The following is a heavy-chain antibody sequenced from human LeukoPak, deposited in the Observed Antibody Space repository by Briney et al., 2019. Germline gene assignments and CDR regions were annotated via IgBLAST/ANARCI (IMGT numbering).Heavy chain of an antibody. V-gene: IGHV1-46*01. Sequence: GASVKVSCKASGYTFTSYYMHWVRQAPGQGLEWMGIINPSGGSTSYAQKFQGRLTLTRDLSTSTDYMGLSSLRSDDTAVYFCARDTSEGDYAWWFDPWGQGTLVTVAS. D-gene: IGHD3-16*01. CDR2: INPSGGST. J-gene: IGHJ5*02. CDR1: GYTFTSYY. CDR3: ARDTSEGDYAWWFDP.